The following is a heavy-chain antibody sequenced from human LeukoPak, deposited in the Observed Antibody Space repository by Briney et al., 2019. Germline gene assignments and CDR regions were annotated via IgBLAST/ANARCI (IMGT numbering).Heavy chain of an antibody. CDR2: ISSSGSTI. V-gene: IGHV3-11*01. J-gene: IGHJ4*02. Sequence: GGSLRLSCTTSGFTFGDYAMSWVRQAPGKGLEWVSYISSSGSTIYYADSVKGRFTISRDNAKNSLYLQMNSLRSEDTAVYYCARAGGYCGRISCPYYFDYWGQGSLVAVSS. CDR3: ARAGGYCGRISCPYYFDY. CDR1: GFTFGDYA. D-gene: IGHD2-15*01.